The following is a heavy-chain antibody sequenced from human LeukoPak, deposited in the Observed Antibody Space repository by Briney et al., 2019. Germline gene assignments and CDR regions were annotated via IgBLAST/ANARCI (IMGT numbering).Heavy chain of an antibody. CDR2: INHDGQRI. Sequence: GGSLRLSCAASGFIFGDYVMSWVRQAPGKGLEWISYINHDGQRIYYAESVKGRFTISRDNSKNTLYLQMNSLRAEDTAVYYCAKGPYYDFWSGYYSDYWGQGTLVTVSS. V-gene: IGHV3-23*01. J-gene: IGHJ4*02. CDR1: GFIFGDYV. CDR3: AKGPYYDFWSGYYSDY. D-gene: IGHD3-3*01.